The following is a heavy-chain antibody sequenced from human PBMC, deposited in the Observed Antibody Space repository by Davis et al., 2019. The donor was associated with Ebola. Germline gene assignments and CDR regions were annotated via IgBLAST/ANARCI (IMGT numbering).Heavy chain of an antibody. CDR3: AMPDCSGADCFSVYIKS. D-gene: IGHD2-21*02. Sequence: GGSLRLSCAASGFTFRSYGMHWVRQAPGKGLEWVAVIWYDGSKKYYSDSVKGRFTISRDNSDNMLYLQMNSLRAEDTAVYYCAMPDCSGADCFSVYIKSWGQGTLVTVSS. V-gene: IGHV3-33*01. CDR1: GFTFRSYG. J-gene: IGHJ4*02. CDR2: IWYDGSKK.